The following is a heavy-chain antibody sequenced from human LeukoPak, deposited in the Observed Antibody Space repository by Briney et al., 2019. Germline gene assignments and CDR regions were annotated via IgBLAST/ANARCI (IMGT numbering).Heavy chain of an antibody. CDR2: INHSGST. CDR3: ARGGPSGKARQADY. CDR1: GGSFSGYY. D-gene: IGHD6-6*01. V-gene: IGHV4-34*01. J-gene: IGHJ4*02. Sequence: SETLSLTCAVYGGSFSGYYWIWIRQPPGKGLEWIGEINHSGSTNYNPSLKSRVTISVDTSKNQFSLKLSSVTAADTAVYYCARGGPSGKARQADYWGQGTLVTVSS.